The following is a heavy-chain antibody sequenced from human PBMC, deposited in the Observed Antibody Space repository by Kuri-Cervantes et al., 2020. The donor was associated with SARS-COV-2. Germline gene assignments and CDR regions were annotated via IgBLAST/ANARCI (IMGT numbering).Heavy chain of an antibody. D-gene: IGHD1-7*01. CDR1: GFTFRSHA. CDR3: AKAYWNYNYFDY. CDR2: ISYDGSNK. Sequence: GESLKISCAASGFTFRSHAMHWVRQAPGKGPEWVALISYDGSNKYYADSVKGRFIISRDNSKNTLYLQMNSLRAEDTAVYYCAKAYWNYNYFDYWGQGTLVTVSS. V-gene: IGHV3-30-3*01. J-gene: IGHJ4*02.